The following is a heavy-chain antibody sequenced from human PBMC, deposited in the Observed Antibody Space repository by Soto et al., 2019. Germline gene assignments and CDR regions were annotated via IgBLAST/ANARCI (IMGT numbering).Heavy chain of an antibody. D-gene: IGHD5-18*01. J-gene: IGHJ6*02. V-gene: IGHV3-74*01. CDR1: GFTCSSYW. CDR2: INSDGSST. CDR3: ARGVTDYYYYYGMDV. Sequence: PGGSLRLSCAASGFTCSSYWMHWVRQAPGKGLVWVSRINSDGSSTSYADSVKGRFTISRDNAKNTLYLQMNRLRAEDTAVYYCARGVTDYYYYYGMDVWGQGTTVTVSS.